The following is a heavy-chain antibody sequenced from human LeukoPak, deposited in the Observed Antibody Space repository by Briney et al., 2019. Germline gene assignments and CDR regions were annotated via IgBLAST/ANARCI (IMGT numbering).Heavy chain of an antibody. Sequence: PGGSLRLSCAASGFTFSSYGMHWVRQAPGKGLEWVAVIWYDGSNNYYADSVKGRFTISRDNSKNTLYLQMNSLRAEDTAVYYCARDDCSGGSCYPPVNAFDIWGQGTMVTVSS. CDR1: GFTFSSYG. D-gene: IGHD2-15*01. CDR2: IWYDGSNN. V-gene: IGHV3-33*01. J-gene: IGHJ3*02. CDR3: ARDDCSGGSCYPPVNAFDI.